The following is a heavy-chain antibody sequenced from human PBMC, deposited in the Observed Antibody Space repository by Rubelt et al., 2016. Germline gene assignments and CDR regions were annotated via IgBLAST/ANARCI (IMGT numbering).Heavy chain of an antibody. D-gene: IGHD3-3*01. V-gene: IGHV1-46*01. Sequence: QVQLVQSGAEVKKPGASVKVSCKASGYTFTSYYMHCVRQAPGQVLEWMGIIKPSGGSTSYEQKCQGGITRTRDTYTSTVYMELSSLRSEDTAVYYCARSPRYDFEDNWFDPWGQGTLVTVSS. J-gene: IGHJ5*02. CDR2: IKPSGGST. CDR3: ARSPRYDFEDNWFDP. CDR1: GYTFTSYY.